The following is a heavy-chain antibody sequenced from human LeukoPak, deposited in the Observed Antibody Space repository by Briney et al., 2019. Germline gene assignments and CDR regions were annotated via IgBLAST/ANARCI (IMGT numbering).Heavy chain of an antibody. Sequence: PAGSLRLSCAASGFTFSSYAMHWVRQAPGKGLEWVAVISYDGSNKYYADSVKGRFTISRDNSKNTLYLQMNSLRAEDTAVYYCARDPYCGGDCEAFDIWGQGTMVTVSS. CDR3: ARDPYCGGDCEAFDI. CDR1: GFTFSSYA. V-gene: IGHV3-30-3*01. CDR2: ISYDGSNK. J-gene: IGHJ3*02. D-gene: IGHD2-21*02.